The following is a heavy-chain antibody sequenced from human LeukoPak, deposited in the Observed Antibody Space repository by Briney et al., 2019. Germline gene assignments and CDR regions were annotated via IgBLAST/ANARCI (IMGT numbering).Heavy chain of an antibody. CDR3: ARHELVLRYFDWLPSDFDY. J-gene: IGHJ4*02. CDR1: GGSISSYY. V-gene: IGHV4-59*08. D-gene: IGHD3-9*01. CDR2: IYYSGST. Sequence: PSETLSLTCTVSGGSISSYYWSWIRQPPGKGLEWIGYIYYSGSTNYNPSLKSRVTISVDTSKNQFSLKLSSVTAADTAVYYCARHELVLRYFDWLPSDFDYWGQGTLVTVSS.